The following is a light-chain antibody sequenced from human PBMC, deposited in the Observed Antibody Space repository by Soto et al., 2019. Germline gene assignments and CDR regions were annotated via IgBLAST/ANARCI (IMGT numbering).Light chain of an antibody. CDR1: RSTSRY. CDR2: AAS. CDR3: QQSFNTRK. J-gene: IGKJ1*01. V-gene: IGKV1-39*01. Sequence: DIQMTQSPSSLSASVVDRVNMTCRASRSTSRYLRWYQQHPEKAPNLLIYAASNLQSGVPSRLSGSACDNDFTHTIRNLPTEDLATYYCQQSFNTRKFGQGTKVEVK.